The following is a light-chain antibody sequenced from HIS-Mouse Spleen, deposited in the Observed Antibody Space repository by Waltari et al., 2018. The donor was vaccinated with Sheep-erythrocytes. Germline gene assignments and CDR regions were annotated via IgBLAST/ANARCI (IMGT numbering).Light chain of an antibody. V-gene: IGLV2-11*01. J-gene: IGLJ2*01. CDR3: CSYAGSYTFVV. CDR1: SSDVGGYNY. Sequence: GSAPRSVTISCTGTSSDVGGYNYVSWYQQHPGKAPKLMIYDVSKRPSGVPDRFSGSKSGNTASLTISGLQAEDDSDYYCCSYAGSYTFVVFGGGTKLTVL. CDR2: DVS.